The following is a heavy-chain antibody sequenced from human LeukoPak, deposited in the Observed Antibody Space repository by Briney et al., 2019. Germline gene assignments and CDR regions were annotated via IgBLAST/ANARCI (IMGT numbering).Heavy chain of an antibody. V-gene: IGHV3-23*01. J-gene: IGHJ4*02. CDR1: GFTFSSYG. CDR2: ISGSGTGT. CDR3: AKDSGSYRYYFDY. D-gene: IGHD1-26*01. Sequence: GGSLRLSCAASGFTFSSYGMSWVRQAPGKGLEWVSAISGSGTGTYYADSVKGRFTISRDNSKNTLYLQMNSLRAEDTAVYYCAKDSGSYRYYFDYWGQGTLVTVSS.